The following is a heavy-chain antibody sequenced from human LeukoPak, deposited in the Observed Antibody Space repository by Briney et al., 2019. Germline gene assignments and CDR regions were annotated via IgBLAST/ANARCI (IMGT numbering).Heavy chain of an antibody. Sequence: GGSLRLSCAASGFTFSSYSMNWARQAPGKGLEWVSSIMSSTSYIHYADSVKGRFTISRDNAKNSLYLQMNSLRAEDTAVYYCARENDFWSGYPSDYWGQGAQVTVSS. V-gene: IGHV3-21*01. CDR2: IMSSTSYI. CDR1: GFTFSSYS. D-gene: IGHD3-3*01. J-gene: IGHJ4*02. CDR3: ARENDFWSGYPSDY.